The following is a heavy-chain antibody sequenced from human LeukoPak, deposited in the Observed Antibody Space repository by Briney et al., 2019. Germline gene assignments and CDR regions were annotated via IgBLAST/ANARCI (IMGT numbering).Heavy chain of an antibody. CDR3: AKPSPGTGDILTVYLSY. CDR2: ISGSGGST. J-gene: IGHJ4*02. CDR1: GFTFSSYA. D-gene: IGHD3-9*01. V-gene: IGHV3-23*01. Sequence: PGGSLRLSCAASGFTFSSYAMSWVRQAPGKGLEWVSAISGSGGSTYYADSVKGRFTISRDNSKNTLYLQMNSLRAEDTAVYYCAKPSPGTGDILTVYLSYWGQGTLVTVSS.